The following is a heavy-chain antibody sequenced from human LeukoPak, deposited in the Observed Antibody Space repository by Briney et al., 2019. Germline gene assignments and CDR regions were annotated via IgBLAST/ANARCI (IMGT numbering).Heavy chain of an antibody. Sequence: GGSLRLSCAASGFTFSTYAMNWVRQAPGKGLEWVSAISGSSEGTYYADSVKGRFTISRDSSKDTVYLQMDSLRAEDTAVYYCAKGSDYNLYFDHWGQGALVTVSS. D-gene: IGHD1-26*01. CDR3: AKGSDYNLYFDH. CDR1: GFTFSTYA. V-gene: IGHV3-23*01. J-gene: IGHJ5*02. CDR2: ISGSSEGT.